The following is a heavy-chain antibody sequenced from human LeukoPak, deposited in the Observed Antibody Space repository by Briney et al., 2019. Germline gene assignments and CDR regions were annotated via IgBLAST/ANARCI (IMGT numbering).Heavy chain of an antibody. V-gene: IGHV3-7*05. Sequence: PGGSLRLSCADSGXLFSNSWVAWVRQAPGRGLEWLANINQDGSAKTCVDSVKGRFTISRDNAKNSLYLQMNSLRAEDTAMYYCARDSGYNAFDYWGQGTLVTVSS. CDR1: GXLFSNSW. CDR2: INQDGSAK. CDR3: ARDSGYNAFDY. D-gene: IGHD5-12*01. J-gene: IGHJ4*02.